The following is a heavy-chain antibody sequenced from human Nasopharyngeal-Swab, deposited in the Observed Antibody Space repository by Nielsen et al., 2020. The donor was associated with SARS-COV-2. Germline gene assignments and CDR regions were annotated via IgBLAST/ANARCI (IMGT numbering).Heavy chain of an antibody. D-gene: IGHD2-21*02. CDR3: ARLHCGGDCSYYYYYGMDV. Sequence: ASVKVSCKASGYTFTSYGISWVRQAPGQGLEWMGWISAYNGNTNYAQKLQGRVTMTTDTSTSTAYMELRSLRSDDTAVYYCARLHCGGDCSYYYYYGMDVWGQGTTVTVSS. J-gene: IGHJ6*02. CDR2: ISAYNGNT. V-gene: IGHV1-18*01. CDR1: GYTFTSYG.